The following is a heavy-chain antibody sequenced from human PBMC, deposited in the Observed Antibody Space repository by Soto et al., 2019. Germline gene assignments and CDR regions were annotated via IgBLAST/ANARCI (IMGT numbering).Heavy chain of an antibody. CDR3: ARYNEGTRRHAFDI. V-gene: IGHV4-31*03. D-gene: IGHD1-20*01. CDR1: GGSISSGGYY. CDR2: IYYSGST. Sequence: QVQLQESGPGLVKPSQTLSLTCTVSGGSISSGGYYWSWIRQHPGKGLEWIGYIYYSGSTYYNPSLTSRVTISVDTSKNQFSLKLSSVTAADTAVYYCARYNEGTRRHAFDIWGQGTMVTVSS. J-gene: IGHJ3*02.